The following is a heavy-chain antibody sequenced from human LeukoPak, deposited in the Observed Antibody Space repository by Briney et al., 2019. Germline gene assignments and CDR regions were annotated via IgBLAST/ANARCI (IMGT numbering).Heavy chain of an antibody. CDR3: ARAETHATMVRGALGY. J-gene: IGHJ4*02. Sequence: ASVKVSCKASGGTFSSYAISWVRQAPGQGLEWMGGIIPIFGTANYAQKFQGRVMITTDESTSTAYMELSSLRSEDTAVYYCARAETHATMVRGALGYWGQGTLVTVSS. CDR2: IIPIFGTA. D-gene: IGHD3-10*01. V-gene: IGHV1-69*05. CDR1: GGTFSSYA.